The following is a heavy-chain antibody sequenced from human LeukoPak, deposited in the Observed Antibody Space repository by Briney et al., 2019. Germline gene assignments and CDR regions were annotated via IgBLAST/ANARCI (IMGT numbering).Heavy chain of an antibody. J-gene: IGHJ5*02. CDR3: ARLGYCSSTSCYTLQGWFDP. CDR1: GGSISSGDYY. V-gene: IGHV4-30-4*01. CDR2: IYYSGST. D-gene: IGHD2-2*02. Sequence: SQTLSLTCTVSGGSISSGDYYWSWIRQPPGEGLEWIGYIYYSGSTYYNPSLKSRVTISVDTSKNQFSLKLSSVTAADTAVYHCARLGYCSSTSCYTLQGWFDPWGQGTLVTVSS.